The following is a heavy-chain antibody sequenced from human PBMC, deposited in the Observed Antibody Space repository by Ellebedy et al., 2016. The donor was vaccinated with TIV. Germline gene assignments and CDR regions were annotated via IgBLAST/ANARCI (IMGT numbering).Heavy chain of an antibody. J-gene: IGHJ4*02. CDR1: GYTFSSYG. CDR2: ISAYNGHT. V-gene: IGHV1-18*01. D-gene: IGHD5/OR15-5a*01. CDR3: ARDMIQGMVSRYLWFDF. Sequence: ASVKVSCKASGYTFSSYGFSWVRQAPGQGLEWMGWISAYNGHTNYAQKMQGRVTMTTDTSTSTAYMELRSLRFEDTAVYFCARDMIQGMVSRYLWFDFWGQGTLVTVSS.